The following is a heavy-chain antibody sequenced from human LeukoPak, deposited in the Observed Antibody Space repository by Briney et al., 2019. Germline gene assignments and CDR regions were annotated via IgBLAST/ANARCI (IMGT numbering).Heavy chain of an antibody. J-gene: IGHJ3*02. V-gene: IGHV4-59*08. Sequence: SETLSLTCTVSGGSISSYYWGWIRQPPGKGLEWIGYIYYSGSTNYNPSLKSRVTISVDTSKNQFSLKLSSVTAADTAVYYCARLDTAMSDAFDIWGQGTMVTVSS. CDR3: ARLDTAMSDAFDI. D-gene: IGHD5-18*01. CDR2: IYYSGST. CDR1: GGSISSYY.